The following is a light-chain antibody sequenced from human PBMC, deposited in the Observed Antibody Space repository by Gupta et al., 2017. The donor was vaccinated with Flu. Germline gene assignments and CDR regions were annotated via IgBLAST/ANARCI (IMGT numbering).Light chain of an antibody. Sequence: DIQMTQSPSSVSASVGDRVTITCRASQGINSWLAWYQQKPGKAPKLLIYAASDLQSGVPSRFSGSGSGTDFTLTINSLQPEDFATYYCQQANSFPITFGQGTRLEIK. CDR1: QGINSW. J-gene: IGKJ5*01. CDR2: AAS. CDR3: QQANSFPIT. V-gene: IGKV1D-12*01.